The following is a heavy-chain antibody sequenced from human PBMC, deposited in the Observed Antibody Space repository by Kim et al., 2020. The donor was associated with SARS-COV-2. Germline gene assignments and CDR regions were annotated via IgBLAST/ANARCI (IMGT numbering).Heavy chain of an antibody. J-gene: IGHJ4*02. CDR2: ISSSSSYI. Sequence: GGSLRLSCAASGFTFSSYSMNWVRQAPGKGLEWVSSISSSSSYIYYADSVKGRFTISRDNAKNSLYLQMNSLRAEDTAVYYCARVEDIVVVPAATTAYWGQGTLVTVSS. D-gene: IGHD2-2*01. CDR1: GFTFSSYS. CDR3: ARVEDIVVVPAATTAY. V-gene: IGHV3-21*01.